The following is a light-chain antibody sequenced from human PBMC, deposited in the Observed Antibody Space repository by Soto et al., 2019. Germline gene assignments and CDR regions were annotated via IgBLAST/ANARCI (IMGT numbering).Light chain of an antibody. CDR2: EVT. CDR3: ASYAGSNKV. J-gene: IGLJ1*01. V-gene: IGLV2-8*01. CDR1: SSDVGGYNY. Sequence: QSALTQPPSASGSPGQSVTISCTGTSSDVGGYNYVSWYQQHPGKAPKLMIYEVTKRPSGVPDRFSGSKSGNTASLTVSGLLAEDEADYYCASYAGSNKVFGSGTNSPS.